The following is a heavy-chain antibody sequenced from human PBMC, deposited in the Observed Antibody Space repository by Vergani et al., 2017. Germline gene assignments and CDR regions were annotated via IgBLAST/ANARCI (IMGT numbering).Heavy chain of an antibody. D-gene: IGHD6-13*01. CDR3: ARGKQVFYYYYYMDV. J-gene: IGHJ6*03. CDR1: GGSISSGSYY. Sequence: QVQLQESGPGLVKPSQTLSLTCTVSGGSISSGSYYWSWIRQPAGKGLEWIGRIYTSGSTNYNPSLKSRVTMSVDTSKNQFSLKLSSVTAADTAVYYCARGKQVFYYYYYMDVWGK. V-gene: IGHV4-61*02. CDR2: IYTSGST.